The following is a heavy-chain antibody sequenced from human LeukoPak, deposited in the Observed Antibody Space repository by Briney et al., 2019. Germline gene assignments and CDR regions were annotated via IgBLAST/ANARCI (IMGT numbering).Heavy chain of an antibody. J-gene: IGHJ6*02. Sequence: PSETLSLTCTVSGGSISSYYWSWIRQPPGKGLEWIGYIYYSGSTNYNPSLKSRVTISVDTSKNQFSLKLSSVTAADTAVYYCARDSSSYGFPYYYYGMDVWGQGTTVTVSS. CDR3: ARDSSSYGFPYYYYGMDV. CDR1: GGSISSYY. V-gene: IGHV4-59*01. D-gene: IGHD5-18*01. CDR2: IYYSGST.